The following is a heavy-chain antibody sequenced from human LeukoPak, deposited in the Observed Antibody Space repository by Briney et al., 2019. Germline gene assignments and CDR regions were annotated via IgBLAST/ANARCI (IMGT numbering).Heavy chain of an antibody. CDR3: AKSGGVVQGAFDI. Sequence: GGSLRLSCAASGFTFSSYAMSWVRQAPGKGLEWVSAISGSGGSTYYADSVKGRFTISRDNSKNTLYLQMNSPRAEDTAVYYCAKSGGVVQGAFDIWGQGTMVTVSS. D-gene: IGHD3-3*01. CDR1: GFTFSSYA. J-gene: IGHJ3*02. V-gene: IGHV3-23*01. CDR2: ISGSGGST.